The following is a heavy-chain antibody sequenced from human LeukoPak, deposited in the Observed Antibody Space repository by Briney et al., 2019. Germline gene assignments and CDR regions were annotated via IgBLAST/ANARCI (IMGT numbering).Heavy chain of an antibody. D-gene: IGHD1-26*01. V-gene: IGHV3-30*18. CDR2: ISYDGSNK. J-gene: IGHJ4*02. CDR3: AKVFFSGSYYAASDY. CDR1: GFTFSTYG. Sequence: PGRFLGLSCAASGFTFSTYGMHWVRQAPGRGLEWVAVISYDGSNKYYADSVKGRFTISRDNSKNTLYLQMNSLGAEDTAVYYCAKVFFSGSYYAASDYWGQGTLVTVSS.